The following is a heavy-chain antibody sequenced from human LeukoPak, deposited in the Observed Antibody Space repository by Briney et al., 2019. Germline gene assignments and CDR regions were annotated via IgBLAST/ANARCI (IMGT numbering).Heavy chain of an antibody. D-gene: IGHD2-2*01. V-gene: IGHV4-39*07. J-gene: IGHJ6*03. Sequence: SETLSLTCTVSGGSISSSSYYWGWIRQPPGKGLEWIGSIYYSGSTYYNPSLKSRVTISEDTSTNQFSLKFSSVTAADTAVYYCARVPAANYYYYYMDVWGRGATVTVSS. CDR1: GGSISSSSYY. CDR2: IYYSGST. CDR3: ARVPAANYYYYYMDV.